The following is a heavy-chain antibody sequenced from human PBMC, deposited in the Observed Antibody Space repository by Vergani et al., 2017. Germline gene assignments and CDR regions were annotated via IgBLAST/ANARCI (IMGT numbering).Heavy chain of an antibody. CDR3: ARQIAAAVRPYYGMDV. Sequence: DVQLVQSGAEVKKPGESLRISCKGSGYSFTSYWISWVRQMPGKGLEWMGRIDPSDSYTNYSPSFQGHVTISADKYISTAYLQWSSLKASDTAMYYCARQIAAAVRPYYGMDVWGQGTTVTVSS. CDR1: GYSFTSYW. V-gene: IGHV5-10-1*03. J-gene: IGHJ6*02. CDR2: IDPSDSYT. D-gene: IGHD6-13*01.